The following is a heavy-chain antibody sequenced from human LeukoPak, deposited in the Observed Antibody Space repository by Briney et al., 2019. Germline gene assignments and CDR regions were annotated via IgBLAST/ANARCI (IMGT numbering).Heavy chain of an antibody. J-gene: IGHJ4*02. CDR2: IYYSGST. CDR1: GGSISSNSYY. CDR3: ASYAMVRGVTGGWY. D-gene: IGHD3-10*01. Sequence: SETLSLTCTVSGGSISSNSYYWGWIRQPPGKGLEWIGSIYYSGSTYYNPSLKSRVTISVDTSKNQFSLKLSSVTAADTAVYYCASYAMVRGVTGGWYWGQGTLVTVSS. V-gene: IGHV4-39*01.